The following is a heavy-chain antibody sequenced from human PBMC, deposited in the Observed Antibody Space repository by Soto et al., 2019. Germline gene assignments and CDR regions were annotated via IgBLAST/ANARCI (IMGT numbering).Heavy chain of an antibody. CDR1: GYTFTPHH. D-gene: IGHD2-21*02. CDR3: ARTGCGGDCYSAPPEYFQY. J-gene: IGHJ1*01. V-gene: IGHV1-46*01. Sequence: ASVKVSCKASGYTFTPHHMHWVRQAPGQGPEWMGIFNPSDGSTNYAQKFQGRVTMTRDTSTSTVYMELSSLRSEDTAVYYCARTGCGGDCYSAPPEYFQYWGQGTPVTVSS. CDR2: FNPSDGST.